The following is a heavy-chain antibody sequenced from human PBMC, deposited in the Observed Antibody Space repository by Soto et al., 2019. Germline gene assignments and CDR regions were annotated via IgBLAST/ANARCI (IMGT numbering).Heavy chain of an antibody. J-gene: IGHJ6*03. CDR1: GGSISSSTSY. Sequence: QLQLQESGPGLVKPSETLSLTCTVSGGSISSSTSYWGWIRQPPGKGLEWIGSINYSGSTYYSPSLKSRVTISAETSKNRFSLKLSSVPPPDTAVYYGARPVNYYYYYMDVWGKGTWSPSP. V-gene: IGHV4-39*01. CDR3: ARPVNYYYYYMDV. CDR2: INYSGST.